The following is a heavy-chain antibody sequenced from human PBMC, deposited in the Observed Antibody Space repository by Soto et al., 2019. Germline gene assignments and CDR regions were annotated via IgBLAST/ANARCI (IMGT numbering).Heavy chain of an antibody. J-gene: IGHJ3*02. CDR1: GGSISSYY. V-gene: IGHV4-59*01. CDR3: ARVMTTVTIDAFDI. CDR2: IYYSGST. Sequence: SETLSITCTVSGGSISSYYWSWIRQPPGKGLEWIGYIYYSGSTNYNPSLKSRVTISVDTSKNQFSLELSSVTAADTAVYYCARVMTTVTIDAFDIWGQGTMVTVSS. D-gene: IGHD4-17*01.